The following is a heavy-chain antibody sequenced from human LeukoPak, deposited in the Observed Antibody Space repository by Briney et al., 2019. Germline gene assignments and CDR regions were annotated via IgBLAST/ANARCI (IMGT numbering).Heavy chain of an antibody. Sequence: TGGSLRLSCAASGFTFDDYGMSWVRQAPGKGLEWVSGINWNGGSTGYADSVKGRFTISRDNTKNSLYLQMNSLRAEDTALYYCARGEGWEPFDYWGQGTLVTVSS. CDR1: GFTFDDYG. CDR2: INWNGGST. J-gene: IGHJ4*02. D-gene: IGHD1-26*01. CDR3: ARGEGWEPFDY. V-gene: IGHV3-20*04.